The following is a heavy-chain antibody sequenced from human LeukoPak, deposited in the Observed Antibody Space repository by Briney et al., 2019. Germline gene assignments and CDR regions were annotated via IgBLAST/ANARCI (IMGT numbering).Heavy chain of an antibody. Sequence: GESLKISCKGSGYSFTSYWIGWVRQLPGKGLGWMGIIYPGDSDTRYSPSFEGQVTISADKSISTAYQQWSSLKASDTAMYYCARHTRMVRGGMVRYYYMDVWGKGTTVTASS. CDR1: GYSFTSYW. J-gene: IGHJ6*03. V-gene: IGHV5-51*01. D-gene: IGHD3-10*01. CDR2: IYPGDSDT. CDR3: ARHTRMVRGGMVRYYYMDV.